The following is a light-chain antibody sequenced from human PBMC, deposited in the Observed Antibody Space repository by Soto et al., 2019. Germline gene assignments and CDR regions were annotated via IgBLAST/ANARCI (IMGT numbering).Light chain of an antibody. CDR3: QQSNRA. V-gene: IGKV1-5*03. CDR1: QSISSW. CDR2: KAS. J-gene: IGKJ1*01. Sequence: DIQMTQSPSTLSASVGDRVTITCRASQSISSWLAWYQQKPGKAPKLLIYKASSLESGVPSRFSGSGSGTEFTLTISSLQPDDFATYYCQQSNRAFGQGTKVEIK.